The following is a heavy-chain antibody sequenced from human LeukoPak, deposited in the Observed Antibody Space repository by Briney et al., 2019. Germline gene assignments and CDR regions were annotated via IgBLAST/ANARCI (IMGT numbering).Heavy chain of an antibody. CDR1: GYIFTGYY. CDR3: ARDPGSTPSAEGMDV. CDR2: INPNSDVT. V-gene: IGHV1-2*06. D-gene: IGHD2-2*01. J-gene: IGHJ6*02. Sequence: GASVKVSCKASGYIFTGYYIQWVRQAPGQGLEWMGRINPNSDVTNYTQKFQGRVTMTSDTSISTAYMELSRLRSDDTAVYYCARDPGSTPSAEGMDVWGQGTTVTVSS.